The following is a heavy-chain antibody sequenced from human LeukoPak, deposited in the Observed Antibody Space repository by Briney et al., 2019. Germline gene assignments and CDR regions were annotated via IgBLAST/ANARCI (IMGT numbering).Heavy chain of an antibody. CDR2: ISSSGSSI. CDR1: GFILSSYE. D-gene: IGHD6-19*01. V-gene: IGHV3-48*03. CDR3: ARVGVVAGTRIGCDY. J-gene: IGHJ4*02. Sequence: GGSLRLSCAASGFILSSYEMSWVRQAPGKRLEWVSYISSSGSSIYYADSVKGRFTISRDNAKNSLFLQMNSLRAEDTAVYYCARVGVVAGTRIGCDYWGQGTLVTVSS.